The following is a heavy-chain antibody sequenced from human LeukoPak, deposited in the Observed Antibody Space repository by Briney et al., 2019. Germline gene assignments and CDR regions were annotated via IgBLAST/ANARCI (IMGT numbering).Heavy chain of an antibody. CDR3: ARVDYGDYGFDY. D-gene: IGHD4-17*01. J-gene: IGHJ4*02. CDR2: IFSGGST. V-gene: IGHV3-66*01. Sequence: GGPLRLSCAVSGFTVSSNYMSWVRQAPGKGLEWVSVIFSGGSTYYADSVKGRFTISRDNSKNTLYLQMNSLRAEDTAVYYCARVDYGDYGFDYWGQGTLVTVSS. CDR1: GFTVSSNY.